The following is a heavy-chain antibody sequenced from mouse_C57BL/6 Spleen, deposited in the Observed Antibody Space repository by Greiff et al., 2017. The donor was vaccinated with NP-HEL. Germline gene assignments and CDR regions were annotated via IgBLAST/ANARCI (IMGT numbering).Heavy chain of an antibody. D-gene: IGHD1-1*01. V-gene: IGHV1-64*01. CDR1: GYTFTSYW. Sequence: VQLQQPGAELVKPGASVKLSCKASGYTFTSYWMHWVKQRPGQGLEWIGMIHPNSGSTNYNEKFKSKATLTVDKSSSTAYMQLSSLTSEDSAVYYCARKDYYGTPYFDYWGQGTTLTVSS. CDR2: IHPNSGST. J-gene: IGHJ2*01. CDR3: ARKDYYGTPYFDY.